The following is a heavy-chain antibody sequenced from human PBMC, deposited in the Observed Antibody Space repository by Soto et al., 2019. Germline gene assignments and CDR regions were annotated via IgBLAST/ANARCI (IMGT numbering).Heavy chain of an antibody. CDR3: AREHSSSWYFDY. J-gene: IGHJ4*02. CDR1: GYTFTSYA. CDR2: INTGNGNI. Sequence: ASVKVSCKASGYTFTSYAVHWVRQAPGQRLEWMGWINTGNGNIKYSQKFQGRVTITRDTPASTAYMELSSLRSEDTAVYHCAREHSSSWYFDYWGQGTLVTVSS. D-gene: IGHD6-13*01. V-gene: IGHV1-3*04.